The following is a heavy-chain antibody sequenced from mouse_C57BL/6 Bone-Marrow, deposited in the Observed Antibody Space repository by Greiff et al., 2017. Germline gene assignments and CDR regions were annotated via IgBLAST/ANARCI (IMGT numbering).Heavy chain of an antibody. D-gene: IGHD1-1*01. CDR1: GYTFTSYW. Sequence: QVQLQQPGTELVKPGASVKLSCKASGYTFTSYWMHWVKQRPGQGLEWIGNINPSNGGTNYNEKFKSKATLTVDTSSSTAYMQLSSLTSEDSAVYYCARGRFITTVVAGYAMDYWGQGTSVTVSS. CDR2: INPSNGGT. CDR3: ARGRFITTVVAGYAMDY. J-gene: IGHJ4*01. V-gene: IGHV1-53*01.